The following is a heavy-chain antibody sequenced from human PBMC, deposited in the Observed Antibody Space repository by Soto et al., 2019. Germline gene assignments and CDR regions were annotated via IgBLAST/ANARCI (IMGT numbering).Heavy chain of an antibody. Sequence: PSETLSLTCTVSGGSISRYYWSWIRQPPGKGLEWIGYIYYSGSTNYNPSLKSRVTISVDTSKNQFSLKLSSVTAADTAVYYGASTISEDAFDIWGQGTRVTVSS. V-gene: IGHV4-59*01. CDR3: ASTISEDAFDI. CDR1: GGSISRYY. J-gene: IGHJ3*02. D-gene: IGHD3-3*01. CDR2: IYYSGST.